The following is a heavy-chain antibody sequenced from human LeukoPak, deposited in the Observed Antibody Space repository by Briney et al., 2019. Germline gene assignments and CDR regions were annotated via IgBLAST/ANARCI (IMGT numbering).Heavy chain of an antibody. CDR1: GYTFTGYY. Sequence: ASVKVSCKASGYTFTGYYMHWVRQAPGQGLEWMGWINPNSGGTNYAQKFQGRVTMTRDTSISTAYMELSRLRSDDTAVYYCAREKVLRYLGSFDYWGQGTLATVSS. CDR2: INPNSGGT. D-gene: IGHD3-9*01. J-gene: IGHJ4*02. CDR3: AREKVLRYLGSFDY. V-gene: IGHV1-2*02.